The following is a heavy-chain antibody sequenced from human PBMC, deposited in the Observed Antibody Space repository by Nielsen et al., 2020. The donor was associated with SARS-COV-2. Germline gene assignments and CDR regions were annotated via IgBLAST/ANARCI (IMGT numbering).Heavy chain of an antibody. Sequence: ASVKVSCKASGYMFSSFYLHWVRQAPGQGLEWMGLINPSGVTTNYAQHLQGRVTMTRETSTAAVYMELTSLTSDDTAMYYCARNGFDVWGQGTMVTVSS. J-gene: IGHJ3*01. CDR2: INPSGVTT. V-gene: IGHV1-46*04. CDR1: GYMFSSFY. D-gene: IGHD1-1*01. CDR3: ARNGFDV.